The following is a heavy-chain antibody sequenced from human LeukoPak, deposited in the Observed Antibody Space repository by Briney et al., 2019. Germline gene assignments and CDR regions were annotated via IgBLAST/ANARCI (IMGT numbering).Heavy chain of an antibody. CDR2: ISSSGSAM. Sequence: GGSLRLSCAASGFTFSSYEMNWVRQAPGKGLEWVSYISSSGSAMYYADSVKGRFTISRDNAKNSLYLQMNSLRAEDTAVYYCARDPPYGDYSDYWGQGTLVTVSS. V-gene: IGHV3-48*03. D-gene: IGHD4-17*01. CDR3: ARDPPYGDYSDY. J-gene: IGHJ4*02. CDR1: GFTFSSYE.